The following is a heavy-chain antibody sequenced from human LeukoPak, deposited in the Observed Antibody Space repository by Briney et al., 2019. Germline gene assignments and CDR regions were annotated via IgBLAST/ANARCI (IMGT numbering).Heavy chain of an antibody. J-gene: IGHJ4*02. CDR1: GYSFTDYY. Sequence: GASVKVSCKTSGYSFTDYYMHWVRQAPGQGLEWMGWINPKSGGTNSAQKFQGRVTMTRDTSISTAYMELSRLRSDDTAVYYCARDVGSLYDFWSGYIDYWGQGTLVTVSS. CDR2: INPKSGGT. D-gene: IGHD3-3*01. CDR3: ARDVGSLYDFWSGYIDY. V-gene: IGHV1-2*02.